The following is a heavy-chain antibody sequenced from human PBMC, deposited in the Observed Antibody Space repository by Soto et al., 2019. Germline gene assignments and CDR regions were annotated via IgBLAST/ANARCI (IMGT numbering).Heavy chain of an antibody. J-gene: IGHJ6*02. Sequence: EVQLVESGGGLVQPGRSLRLSCAASGFTFDDYAMHWVRQAPGKGLEWVSVISWNSAAIGYADSVEGRFTISRDNAENSLYRQMNGLRIEDTALYYCAKDQSTGSGSPPYYYGMDVWGQGTTVTVSS. V-gene: IGHV3-9*01. CDR3: AKDQSTGSGSPPYYYGMDV. D-gene: IGHD3-10*01. CDR1: GFTFDDYA. CDR2: ISWNSAAI.